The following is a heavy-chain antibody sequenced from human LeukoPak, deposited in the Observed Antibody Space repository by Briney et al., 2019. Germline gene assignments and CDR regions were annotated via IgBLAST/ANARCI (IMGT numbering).Heavy chain of an antibody. J-gene: IGHJ6*03. CDR3: ARLGYCSSTSCYTNYYYYYMDV. V-gene: IGHV4-34*01. Sequence: SETLSLTCAVYGGSFSGYYWSWIRQPPGKGLEWIGEINHSGSANYNPSLKSRVTISVDTSKNQFSLKLSSVTAADTAVYYCARLGYCSSTSCYTNYYYYYMDVWGKGTTVTVSS. CDR1: GGSFSGYY. CDR2: INHSGSA. D-gene: IGHD2-2*02.